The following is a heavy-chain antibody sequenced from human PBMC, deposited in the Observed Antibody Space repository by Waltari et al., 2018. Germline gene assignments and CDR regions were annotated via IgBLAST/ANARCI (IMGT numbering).Heavy chain of an antibody. CDR3: AKDRGWFRFDY. V-gene: IGHV3-7*01. CDR2: IKEDGSRK. J-gene: IGHJ4*02. D-gene: IGHD3-10*01. Sequence: EVQLAESGGGLVQPGGSLRLSCAASGFAFSDSWLSWVRQAPGKGLEWVAQIKEDGSRKYYVGSVRDRFTISRDNAKNSLYLEMNSLRDEDTAVYYCAKDRGWFRFDYWGQGTLVTVSP. CDR1: GFAFSDSW.